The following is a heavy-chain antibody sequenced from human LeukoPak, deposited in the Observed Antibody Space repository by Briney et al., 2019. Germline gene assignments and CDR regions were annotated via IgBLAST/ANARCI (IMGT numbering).Heavy chain of an antibody. CDR2: LSYTGGA. D-gene: IGHD2-15*01. V-gene: IGHV4-31*03. CDR3: ARAGSCLLLATATRCAFDF. J-gene: IGHJ4*02. CDR1: NGSLGDRGWY. Sequence: PSETLSLTCTVSNGSLGDRGWYWSGLGQHPGRDGEGVGCLSYTGGANYNPAFKSRISISVGTSKNQSSLKLPSVTAADTSLYYCARAGSCLLLATATRCAFDFWGQGTLVTVSS.